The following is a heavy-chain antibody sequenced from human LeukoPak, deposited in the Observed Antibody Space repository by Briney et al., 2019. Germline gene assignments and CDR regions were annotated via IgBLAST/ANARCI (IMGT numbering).Heavy chain of an antibody. CDR2: ISNDGSNK. V-gene: IGHV3-30*03. CDR1: GFTFSSYG. Sequence: RSLRLSCAASGFTFSSYGMHWVRQAPGKGLEWVAIISNDGSNKYYADSVTGRFTISRDSSKNTLYLQMNSLRAEDTAVYYCVPGYCSSTSCPDHWGQGTLVTVSS. CDR3: VPGYCSSTSCPDH. J-gene: IGHJ4*02. D-gene: IGHD2-2*01.